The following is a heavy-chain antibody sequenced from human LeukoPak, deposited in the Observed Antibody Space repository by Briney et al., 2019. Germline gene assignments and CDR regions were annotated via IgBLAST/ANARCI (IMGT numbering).Heavy chain of an antibody. CDR1: GFTFSSHG. D-gene: IGHD3-9*01. J-gene: IGHJ4*02. V-gene: IGHV3-23*01. CDR2: ISPSGGIT. Sequence: PGGSLRLSCAASGFTFSSHGMNWVRQAPGKGLEWVSGISPSGGITYYTDSVKGRFTISRDNSKNTVSLQMNSLRGEDTAVYYCAKDFVVVYYDILTGYGVFDYWGQGTLVTVSS. CDR3: AKDFVVVYYDILTGYGVFDY.